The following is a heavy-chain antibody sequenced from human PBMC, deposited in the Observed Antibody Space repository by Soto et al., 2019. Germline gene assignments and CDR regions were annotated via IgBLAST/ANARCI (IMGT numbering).Heavy chain of an antibody. CDR1: GGSISSGGYS. D-gene: IGHD6-13*01. CDR3: ARGSWYSSRIWYFDL. V-gene: IGHV4-30-2*01. J-gene: IGHJ2*01. Sequence: QLQLQESGSGLVKPSQTLSLTCAVSGGSISSGGYSWSWIRQPPGKGLEWIGYIYHSGSTYYNPSLKSRVTISVERSKNQFSLKLSSVTAADTAVYYCARGSWYSSRIWYFDLWGRGTLVTVSS. CDR2: IYHSGST.